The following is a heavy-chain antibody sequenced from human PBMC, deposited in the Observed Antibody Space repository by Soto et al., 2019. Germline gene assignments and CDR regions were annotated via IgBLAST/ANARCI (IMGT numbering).Heavy chain of an antibody. V-gene: IGHV4-34*01. CDR3: ARGVLSGGVIAKTGNWFDP. Sequence: SETLSLTCAVYGGSFSGYYWSWIRQPPGKGLEWIGEINHSGSTNYNPSLKSRVTISVDTSKNQFSLKLSSVTAADTAVYYCARGVLSGGVIAKTGNWFDPWGQGTLVTVSS. CDR1: GGSFSGYY. D-gene: IGHD3-16*02. J-gene: IGHJ5*02. CDR2: INHSGST.